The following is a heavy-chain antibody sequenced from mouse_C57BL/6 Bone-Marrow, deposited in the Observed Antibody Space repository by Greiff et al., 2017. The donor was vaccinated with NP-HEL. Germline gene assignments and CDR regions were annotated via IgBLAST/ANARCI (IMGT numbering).Heavy chain of an antibody. Sequence: QVQLKESGAELARPGASVKLSCKASGYTFTSYGISWVKQRTGQGLEWIGEIYPRSGNTYYNEKFKGKATLTADKSSSTAYMELRSLTSEDSAVYFCASPIYYDYDGKAWFAYWGQGTLVTVSA. CDR2: IYPRSGNT. CDR3: ASPIYYDYDGKAWFAY. J-gene: IGHJ3*01. CDR1: GYTFTSYG. V-gene: IGHV1-81*01. D-gene: IGHD2-4*01.